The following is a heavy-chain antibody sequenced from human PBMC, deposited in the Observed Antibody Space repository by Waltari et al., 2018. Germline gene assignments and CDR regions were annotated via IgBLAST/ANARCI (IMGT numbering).Heavy chain of an antibody. J-gene: IGHJ5*01. CDR1: GGSINSDSFY. CDR2: LYYSGTT. V-gene: IGHV4-39*01. CDR3: ARAPDS. Sequence: QLQLQESGPGLVKPSETLSLTCTFSGGSINSDSFYWGRIRQPPGKGLEWIGSLYYSGTTYFSPSLRSRVTISLDTSKSQFSLKLSSVTAADTAVYYCARAPDSWGQGTLVTVSS.